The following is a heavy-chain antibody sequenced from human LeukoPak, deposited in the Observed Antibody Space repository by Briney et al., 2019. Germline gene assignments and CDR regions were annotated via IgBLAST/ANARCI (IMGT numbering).Heavy chain of an antibody. D-gene: IGHD5-24*01. CDR3: VKLLMATINSAWFEP. CDR1: GYTFTSYA. J-gene: IGHJ5*02. Sequence: ASVKVSCKASGYTFTSYAMSWVRQAPGQGLEWMGWINTNTGNPTYAQGFTGRFVFSLDTSVSTAYLQWSSLRASDTAMYYCVKLLMATINSAWFEPWGQGTLVTVSS. V-gene: IGHV7-4-1*02. CDR2: INTNTGNP.